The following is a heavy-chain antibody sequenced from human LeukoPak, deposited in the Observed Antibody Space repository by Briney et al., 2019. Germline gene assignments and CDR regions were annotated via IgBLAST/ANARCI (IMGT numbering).Heavy chain of an antibody. Sequence: GGSLRLSCAASGFTFSSYGMHWVRQAPVKGLEWVAVIWYDGSNKYYADSVKGRFTISRDNSKNTLYLQMNSLRAEDTAVYYCAKEGYGSGSSPRYFDYWGQGTLVTGSS. CDR3: AKEGYGSGSSPRYFDY. D-gene: IGHD3-10*01. CDR1: GFTFSSYG. V-gene: IGHV3-33*06. J-gene: IGHJ4*02. CDR2: IWYDGSNK.